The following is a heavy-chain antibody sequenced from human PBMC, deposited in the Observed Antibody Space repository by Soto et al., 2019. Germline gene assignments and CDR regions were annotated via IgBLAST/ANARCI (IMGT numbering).Heavy chain of an antibody. CDR2: IYYSGST. CDR3: ARASYCSSTSCYRTPYYYYYYMDV. CDR1: GGSISSYD. Sequence: SGTLSLSCTASGGSISSYDGTWIRQPPGKGLEWIGYIYYSGSTNYNPSLKSRVTISVDTSKNQFSLKLSSVTAADTAVYYCARASYCSSTSCYRTPYYYYYYMDVWGKGTTVTVSS. J-gene: IGHJ6*03. V-gene: IGHV4-59*01. D-gene: IGHD2-2*01.